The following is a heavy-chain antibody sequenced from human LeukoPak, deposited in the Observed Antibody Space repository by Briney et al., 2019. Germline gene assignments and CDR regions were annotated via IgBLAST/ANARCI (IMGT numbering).Heavy chain of an antibody. Sequence: PSETLSLTCAVSGGSISSGGYSWSWIRQPPGKGLEWIGYIYHGGSTYYNPSLKSRVTISVDRSKNQFSLKLSSVTAADTAVYYCARGIRADSSGYYPRFDPWGQGTLVTVSS. CDR1: GGSISSGGYS. V-gene: IGHV4-30-2*01. D-gene: IGHD3-22*01. CDR3: ARGIRADSSGYYPRFDP. J-gene: IGHJ5*02. CDR2: IYHGGST.